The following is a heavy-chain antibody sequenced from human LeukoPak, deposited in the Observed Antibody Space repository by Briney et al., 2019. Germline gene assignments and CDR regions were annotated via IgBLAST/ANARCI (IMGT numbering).Heavy chain of an antibody. V-gene: IGHV4-38-2*02. CDR2: IYHSGST. Sequence: SETLSLTCTVSGYSISSGYYWGWIRQPPGKGLEWIGSIYHSGSTNYNPSLKSRVTISVDTSKNQFSLKLSSVTAADTAVYYCARHVRARYYGSGSYWFYYYYMDVWGKGTTVTISS. J-gene: IGHJ6*03. D-gene: IGHD3-10*01. CDR1: GYSISSGYY. CDR3: ARHVRARYYGSGSYWFYYYYMDV.